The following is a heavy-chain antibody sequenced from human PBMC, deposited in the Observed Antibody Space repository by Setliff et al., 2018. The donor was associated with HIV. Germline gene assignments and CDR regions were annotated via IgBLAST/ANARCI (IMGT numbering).Heavy chain of an antibody. CDR1: GFTFDNYA. Sequence: GGSLRLSCEGSGFTFDNYAMHWVRQAPGKGLEWVSSISRNSEIIAYADSAKGRLTISRHNSKNTLYLQMNSLRADDTAMYYCARQLSNSLDYWGQGTLVTVS. J-gene: IGHJ4*02. CDR2: ISRNSEII. V-gene: IGHV3-9*01. CDR3: ARQLSNSLDY. D-gene: IGHD1-1*01.